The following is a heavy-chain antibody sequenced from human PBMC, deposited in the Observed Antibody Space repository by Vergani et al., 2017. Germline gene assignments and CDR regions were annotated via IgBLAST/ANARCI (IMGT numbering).Heavy chain of an antibody. CDR2: IYYSGST. CDR1: GGSISSYY. V-gene: IGHV4-59*01. J-gene: IGHJ6*03. CDR3: ARVRDDFWSGYNYYYYYYMDV. Sequence: QVQLQESGPGLVKPSETLSLTCTVSGGSISSYYWSWIRQPPGKGLEWIGYIYYSGSTNYNPSLKSRVTISVDTSKNQFSLKLSSVTAADTAVYYCARVRDDFWSGYNYYYYYYMDVWGKGP. D-gene: IGHD3-3*01.